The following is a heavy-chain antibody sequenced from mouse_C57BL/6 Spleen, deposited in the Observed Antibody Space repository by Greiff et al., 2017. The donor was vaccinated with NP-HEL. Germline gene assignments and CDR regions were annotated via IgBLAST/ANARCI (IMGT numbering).Heavy chain of an antibody. V-gene: IGHV5-15*04. Sequence: EVKLEESGGGLVQPGGSLKLSCAASGFTFSDYGMAWVRQAPRKGPEWVAFISNLAYSIYYADTVTGRFTISRENAKNTLYLEMSSLRSEDTAMYYCAREGGSAWFAYWGQGTLVTVSA. CDR1: GFTFSDYG. CDR3: AREGGSAWFAY. CDR2: ISNLAYSI. J-gene: IGHJ3*01.